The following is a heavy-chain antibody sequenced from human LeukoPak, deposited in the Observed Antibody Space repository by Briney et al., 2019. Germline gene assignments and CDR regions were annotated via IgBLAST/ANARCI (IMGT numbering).Heavy chain of an antibody. CDR2: INHDGSST. Sequence: GALRLSCATSGFTFTTFWMHWVRQAPGKGLVWVSRINHDGSSTNYADSVKGRFTISRDNAKNTVYLQMNSLRAEDTAVYYCARSGSSYDGSQSWFDYWGQGTLVTVSS. CDR1: GFTFTTFW. D-gene: IGHD3-22*01. CDR3: ARSGSSYDGSQSWFDY. V-gene: IGHV3-74*01. J-gene: IGHJ4*02.